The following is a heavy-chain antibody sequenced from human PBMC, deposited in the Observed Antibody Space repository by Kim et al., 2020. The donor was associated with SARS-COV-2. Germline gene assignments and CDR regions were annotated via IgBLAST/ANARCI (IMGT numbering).Heavy chain of an antibody. V-gene: IGHV4-39*01. CDR3: ARGSGSYH. CDR2: SGST. Sequence: SGSTSHNPSLKSRVTISVDTSKNQFSLKLSSVTAADTAVYYCARGSGSYHWGQGTLVTVSS. D-gene: IGHD3-10*01. J-gene: IGHJ5*02.